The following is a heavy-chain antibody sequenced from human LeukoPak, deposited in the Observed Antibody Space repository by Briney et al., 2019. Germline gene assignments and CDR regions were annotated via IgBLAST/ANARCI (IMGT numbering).Heavy chain of an antibody. CDR1: GGSISSGSYY. V-gene: IGHV4-61*09. CDR2: IYTSGST. Sequence: PSQTLSLTCTVSGGSISSGSYYWSWIRQPAGKGLEWIGHIYTSGSTNYNPSLKSRVAISVDTSKNQSSLKLNSVTAADTAVYYCARDTVSYYYGYFDLWGRGTLVTVSS. CDR3: ARDTVSYYYGYFDL. J-gene: IGHJ2*01. D-gene: IGHD3-10*01.